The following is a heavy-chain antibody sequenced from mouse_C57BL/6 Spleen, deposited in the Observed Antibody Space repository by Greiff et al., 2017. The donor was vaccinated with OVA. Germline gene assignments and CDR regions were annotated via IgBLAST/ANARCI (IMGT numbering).Heavy chain of an antibody. CDR1: GYTFTDYN. D-gene: IGHD1-1*01. CDR3: ARSAFLDYGSSHWYFDV. J-gene: IGHJ1*03. CDR2: INPNTGGT. V-gene: IGHV1-18*01. Sequence: EVQLQQSGPELVKPGASVKIPCKASGYTFTDYNMDWVKQSHGKSLEWIGDINPNTGGTIYNQKFKGKATLTVDKSSSTAYMELRSLTSEDTAIYYCARSAFLDYGSSHWYFDVWGTGTTVTVSS.